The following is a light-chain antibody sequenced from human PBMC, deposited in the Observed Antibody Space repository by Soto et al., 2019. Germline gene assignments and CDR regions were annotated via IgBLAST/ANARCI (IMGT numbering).Light chain of an antibody. V-gene: IGKV3-20*01. CDR1: QSVSSSY. CDR2: GAS. Sequence: ESVLTQSPGTLSLSPGEKATLSCRASQSVSSSYLAWYQQKPGQAPRLLIYGASSRATGIPDRFSGSGSGTDFTLTVSRLEPEDFAVYYCKHFGSSSWTFGQGTKVEIK. J-gene: IGKJ1*01. CDR3: KHFGSSSWT.